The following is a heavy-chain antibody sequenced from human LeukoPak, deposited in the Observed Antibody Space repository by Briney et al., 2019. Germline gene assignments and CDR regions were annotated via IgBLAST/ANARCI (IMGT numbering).Heavy chain of an antibody. CDR1: GGSFSGYY. CDR3: ARGPAAVHP. D-gene: IGHD6-13*01. Sequence: PSETLSLTCAVYGGSFSGYYWSWIRQPPGKGLEWIGEINHSGSTNYNPSLESRVTISVDTSKSQFFLKLTSVTAADTAVYYCARGPAAVHPWGQGTLVTVSS. CDR2: INHSGST. J-gene: IGHJ5*02. V-gene: IGHV4-34*01.